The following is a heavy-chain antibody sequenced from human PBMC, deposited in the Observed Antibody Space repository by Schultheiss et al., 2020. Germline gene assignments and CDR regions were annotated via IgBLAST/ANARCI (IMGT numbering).Heavy chain of an antibody. D-gene: IGHD1-1*01. CDR3: ARDLDPDS. V-gene: IGHV3-9*01. CDR1: GFTFDDYA. J-gene: IGHJ4*02. CDR2: ISWNSGSI. Sequence: SMRLSCAASGFTFDDYAMHWVRQAPGKGLEWVSGISWNSGSIGYADSVKGRFTISRDNAKNSLFLQMNDLRAEDTAVYYCARDLDPDSWGRGTLVTVSS.